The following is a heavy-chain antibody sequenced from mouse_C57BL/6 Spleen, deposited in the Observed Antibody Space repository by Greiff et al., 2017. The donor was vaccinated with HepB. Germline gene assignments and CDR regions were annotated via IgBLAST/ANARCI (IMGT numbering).Heavy chain of an antibody. J-gene: IGHJ3*01. CDR1: GYTFTSYW. Sequence: VQLQQPGAELVKPGASVKLSCKASGYTFTSYWMHWVKQRPGQGLEWIGMIHPNSGSTNYNEKFKSKATLTVDKSSSTAYMQLSSLTSEDSAVYYCARAYDYDEWFAYWGQGTLVTVSA. CDR2: IHPNSGST. D-gene: IGHD2-4*01. CDR3: ARAYDYDEWFAY. V-gene: IGHV1-64*01.